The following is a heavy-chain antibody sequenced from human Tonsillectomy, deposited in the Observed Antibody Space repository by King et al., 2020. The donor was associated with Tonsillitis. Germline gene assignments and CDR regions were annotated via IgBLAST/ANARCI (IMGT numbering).Heavy chain of an antibody. V-gene: IGHV5-51*03. CDR2: IYPGDSDT. CDR1: GYSLINYW. J-gene: IGHJ4*02. D-gene: IGHD5-12*01. CDR3: ASYSGYDSDLDY. Sequence: QLVQSGAEVKKPGASLKISCKSSGYSLINYWIGWVRQMPGKGLEWMGIIYPGDSDTRYSPSFQGQVTISADKSTNTAYLQWRSLKASDTAMYYCASYSGYDSDLDYWGQGTLVTVSS.